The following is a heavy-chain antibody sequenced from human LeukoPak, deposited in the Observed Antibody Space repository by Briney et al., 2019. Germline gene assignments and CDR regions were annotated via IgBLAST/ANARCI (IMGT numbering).Heavy chain of an antibody. Sequence: SGGSLRLSCAASGFTFSSYGMHWVRQAPGKGLEWVAVISYDGSNKYYADSVKDRFTISRDNSKNTLYLQMNSLRAEDTAVYYCAKDYGDYAVDYWGQGTLVTVSS. D-gene: IGHD4-17*01. J-gene: IGHJ4*02. V-gene: IGHV3-30*18. CDR2: ISYDGSNK. CDR3: AKDYGDYAVDY. CDR1: GFTFSSYG.